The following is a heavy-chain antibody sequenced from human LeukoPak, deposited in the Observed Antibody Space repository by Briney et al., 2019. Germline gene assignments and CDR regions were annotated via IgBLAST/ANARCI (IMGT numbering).Heavy chain of an antibody. CDR1: GNYW. CDR2: INSDGSWT. D-gene: IGHD1-26*01. V-gene: IGHV3-74*01. J-gene: IGHJ3*02. Sequence: GGSLRLSCAASGNYWMHWVRQAPGKGLVWVSHINSDGSWTSYADSVKGRFTISRDNSKNTLYLQMNSLRAEDTAVYYCARDIVGATTNAFDIWGQGTMVTVSS. CDR3: ARDIVGATTNAFDI.